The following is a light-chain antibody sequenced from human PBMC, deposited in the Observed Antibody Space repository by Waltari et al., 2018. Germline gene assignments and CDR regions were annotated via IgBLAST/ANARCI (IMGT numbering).Light chain of an antibody. J-gene: IGKJ1*01. CDR2: AAS. CDR1: QGISNY. Sequence: DIQLTQSPXFLXASVGDXXTXTCRASQGISNYLAWYQQKPGNAPQLLISAASTLQSGVPARFSGSGSGTECTLTISSLQPEDFATYYCQQPYFYPRTFGQGTKVDIK. CDR3: QQPYFYPRT. V-gene: IGKV1-9*01.